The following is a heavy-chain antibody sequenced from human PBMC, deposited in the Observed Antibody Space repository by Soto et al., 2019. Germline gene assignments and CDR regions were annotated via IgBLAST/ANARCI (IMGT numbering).Heavy chain of an antibody. CDR2: INPNSGGT. V-gene: IGHV1-2*04. Sequence: ASVKVSCKASGYTFTGYYMHWVRQAPGQGLEWMGWINPNSGGTNYAQKFQGWVTMTRDTSISTAYMELSRLRSDDTDVYYCARRSNYWFGMDVWGQGTTVTDSS. CDR3: ARRSNYWFGMDV. J-gene: IGHJ6*02. CDR1: GYTFTGYY. D-gene: IGHD3-10*01.